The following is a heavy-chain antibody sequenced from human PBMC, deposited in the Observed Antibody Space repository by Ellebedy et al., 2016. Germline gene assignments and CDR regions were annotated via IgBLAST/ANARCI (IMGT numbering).Heavy chain of an antibody. Sequence: GGSLRLXCTASGFTFSDYGMNWVRQTPGKGLEWVSSISSSSTYIYYADSVKGRFTISRDNAKNSLYLQMNSLRAEDTAVYYCAGDFEKYYYESSGYYPRDFDYWGQGTLVTVSS. CDR1: GFTFSDYG. CDR3: AGDFEKYYYESSGYYPRDFDY. V-gene: IGHV3-21*01. D-gene: IGHD3-22*01. J-gene: IGHJ4*02. CDR2: ISSSSTYI.